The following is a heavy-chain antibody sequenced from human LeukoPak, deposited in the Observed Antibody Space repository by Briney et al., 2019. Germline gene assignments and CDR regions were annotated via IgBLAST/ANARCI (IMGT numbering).Heavy chain of an antibody. Sequence: SLRLSCAASGFTFSSYGMHWVRQAPGKGLEWVAVIWYDGSNKYYADSVKGRFTISRDNSKNTLYLQMNSLRAEDTAVYYCARVSFSIAGWYYGMDVWGQGTTVTVSS. D-gene: IGHD6-6*01. CDR3: ARVSFSIAGWYYGMDV. CDR1: GFTFSSYG. CDR2: IWYDGSNK. V-gene: IGHV3-33*01. J-gene: IGHJ6*02.